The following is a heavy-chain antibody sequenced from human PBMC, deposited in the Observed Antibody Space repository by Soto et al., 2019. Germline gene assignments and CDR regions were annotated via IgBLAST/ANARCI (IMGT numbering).Heavy chain of an antibody. Sequence: EVQLLESGGGVVQPGGSLRLSCTASGFTFNNYGMTWVRQAPGKGLEWVSSINHSGEYTYHAESVKGRFTLSRDNSESTLFLQMNSLRAEVTTIYYCAKGTHTGPGYGLDVWGQGTTVTVSS. D-gene: IGHD3-22*01. CDR2: INHSGEYT. V-gene: IGHV3-23*01. CDR1: GFTFNNYG. J-gene: IGHJ6*02. CDR3: AKGTHTGPGYGLDV.